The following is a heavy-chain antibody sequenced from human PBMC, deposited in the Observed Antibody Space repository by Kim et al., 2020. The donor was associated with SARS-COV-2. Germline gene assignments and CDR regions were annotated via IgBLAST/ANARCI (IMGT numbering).Heavy chain of an antibody. Sequence: NTSLKSRVTISVYTTKNQFSLKLSSVAAADTAVYYCARAMVATFLFDYWGQGTLVTVSS. D-gene: IGHD5-12*01. J-gene: IGHJ4*02. CDR3: ARAMVATFLFDY. V-gene: IGHV4-30-2*04.